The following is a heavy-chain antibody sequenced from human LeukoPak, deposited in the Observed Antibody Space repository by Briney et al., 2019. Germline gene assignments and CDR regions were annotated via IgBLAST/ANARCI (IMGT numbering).Heavy chain of an antibody. J-gene: IGHJ4*02. CDR2: ISTYNGDT. CDR1: GYTFTTYY. D-gene: IGHD5-18*01. V-gene: IGHV1-18*04. Sequence: ASVKVSCKASGYTFTTYYMNWVRQAPGQGLEWMGWISTYNGDTNYAQKFQGRVTLTTDTSTSTVYMELRSLISDDTAVYYCARRGSVDTPMSNWEWWYWGQGTLVTVSS. CDR3: ARRGSVDTPMSNWEWWY.